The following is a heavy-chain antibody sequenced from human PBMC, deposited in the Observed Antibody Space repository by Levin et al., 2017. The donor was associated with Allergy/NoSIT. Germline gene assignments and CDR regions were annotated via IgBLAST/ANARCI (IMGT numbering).Heavy chain of an antibody. CDR1: GFTFTNCA. Sequence: PGGSLRLSCAASGFTFTNCAMSWVRQAPGKGLEWVSTISGSGASTYYADSVKGRFTISRDDSKNTLYLQMNSLRAEDTAVYYCAKSGLRRRGYHYYMDVWGKGTTVTVSS. CDR3: AKSGLRRRGYHYYMDV. D-gene: IGHD3-10*01. V-gene: IGHV3-23*01. CDR2: ISGSGAST. J-gene: IGHJ6*03.